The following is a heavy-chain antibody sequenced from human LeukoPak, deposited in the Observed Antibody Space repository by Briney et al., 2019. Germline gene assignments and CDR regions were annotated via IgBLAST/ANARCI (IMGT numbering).Heavy chain of an antibody. CDR1: GFTFTSYS. J-gene: IGHJ4*02. D-gene: IGHD1-26*01. CDR3: AKGGKWDVTPFDY. Sequence: GGSPRLSCAASGFTFTSYSMNWVRQAPGKGLEWVSTISGGGGSTYYADSVKGRFTISRDNSKNTLYLQVSSLRAEDTAVYYCAKGGKWDVTPFDYWGQGTLVTVSS. V-gene: IGHV3-23*01. CDR2: ISGGGGST.